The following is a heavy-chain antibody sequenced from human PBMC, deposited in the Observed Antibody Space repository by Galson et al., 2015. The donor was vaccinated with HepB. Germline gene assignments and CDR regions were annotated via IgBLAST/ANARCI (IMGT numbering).Heavy chain of an antibody. CDR3: ARVDGWGYGPFDY. V-gene: IGHV3-64*01. D-gene: IGHD3-10*01. Sequence: SLRLSCAASGFTFSSYAMHWVRQAPGKGLEYVSAISSNGGSTYYANSVKGRFTISRDNSKNTLYLQMGSLRAEDMAVYYCARVDGWGYGPFDYWGQGTLVTVSS. CDR1: GFTFSSYA. J-gene: IGHJ4*02. CDR2: ISSNGGST.